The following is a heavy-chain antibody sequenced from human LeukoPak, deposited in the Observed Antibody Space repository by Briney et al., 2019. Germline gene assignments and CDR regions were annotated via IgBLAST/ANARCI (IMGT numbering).Heavy chain of an antibody. V-gene: IGHV1-69*13. Sequence: SVKVSCKASGGTFSSYAISWVRQAPGQGLEWMGGIIPIFGTANYAQKFQGRVTITADESTSTAYMELSSLRSEDTAVYYCARGYGYCSGGSCPTANREAEYFQHWGQGTLVTVSS. CDR1: GGTFSSYA. J-gene: IGHJ1*01. D-gene: IGHD2-15*01. CDR2: IIPIFGTA. CDR3: ARGYGYCSGGSCPTANREAEYFQH.